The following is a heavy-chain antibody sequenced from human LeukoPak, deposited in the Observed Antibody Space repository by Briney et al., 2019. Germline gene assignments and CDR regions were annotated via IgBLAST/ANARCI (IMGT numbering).Heavy chain of an antibody. CDR2: ISWNSDSI. J-gene: IGHJ4*02. Sequence: GGSLRLSCAVSGFTFEDYAMQWVRHVPGKGLEWVSGISWNSDSIGYADSVKGRFTTPRDNAKNSLYLQMNSLRAEDTAFYYCAINGGGDSGYGNFDYWGQGTLVTVSS. CDR1: GFTFEDYA. V-gene: IGHV3-9*01. D-gene: IGHD5-12*01. CDR3: AINGGGDSGYGNFDY.